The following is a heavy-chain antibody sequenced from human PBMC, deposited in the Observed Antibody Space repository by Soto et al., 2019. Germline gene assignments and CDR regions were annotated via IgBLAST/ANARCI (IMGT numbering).Heavy chain of an antibody. CDR3: AREKMDGGGFDP. CDR1: GFTFSSYS. V-gene: IGHV3-21*01. D-gene: IGHD2-8*01. CDR2: ISSSSSYI. J-gene: IGHJ5*02. Sequence: GGSLRLSCAASGFTFSSYSMNWVRQAPGKGLEWVSSISSSSSYIYYADSLKGRFTISRDNAKNSLYLQMNSLRAEDTAVYYCAREKMDGGGFDPWGQGTLVTVSS.